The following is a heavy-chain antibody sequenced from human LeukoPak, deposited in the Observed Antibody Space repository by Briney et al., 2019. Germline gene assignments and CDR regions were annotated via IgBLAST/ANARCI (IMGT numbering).Heavy chain of an antibody. CDR2: IYYSGST. V-gene: IGHV4-39*07. CDR1: GGSISSSSYY. CDR3: ARDGRADIVATAWDYYYYYMDV. J-gene: IGHJ6*03. Sequence: PSETLSLTCAVYGGSISSSSYYWGWIRQPPGKGLEWIGSIYYSGSTNYNPSLKSRVTISVDKSKNQFSLKLSSVTAADTAVYYCARDGRADIVATAWDYYYYYMDVWGKGTTVTVSS. D-gene: IGHD5-12*01.